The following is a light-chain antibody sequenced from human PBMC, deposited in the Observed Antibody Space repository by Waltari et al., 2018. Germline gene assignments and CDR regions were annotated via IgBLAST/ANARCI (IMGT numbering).Light chain of an antibody. J-gene: IGKJ2*01. V-gene: IGKV1-39*01. Sequence: DIQMTQSPSSLSASIGDRVPITCRASQSNSNNLNWYQQKPGKAPKLLINAASNLQSGVPSRFSGSGSGTDFTLTISSLQPEDFATYYCQQSYSTPPYTFGQGTKLEIK. CDR1: QSNSNN. CDR3: QQSYSTPPYT. CDR2: AAS.